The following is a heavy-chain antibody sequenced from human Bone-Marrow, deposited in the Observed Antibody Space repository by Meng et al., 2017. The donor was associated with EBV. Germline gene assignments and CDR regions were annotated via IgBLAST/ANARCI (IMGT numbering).Heavy chain of an antibody. CDR2: ISSDSSYI. CDR3: ARDRSYYDSSGYYYISWFDY. D-gene: IGHD3-22*01. Sequence: EVQLVESGXXXXXPXXAXXLSCAASGFTLRTYSMNWVRQAPGKGLEWVSSISSDSSYIHYADSVKGRFTISRDNAKNSLYLQTNSLRAEDTAVYYCARDRSYYDSSGYYYISWFDYWGQGTLVTVSS. V-gene: IGHV3-21*01. J-gene: IGHJ4*02. CDR1: GFTLRTYS.